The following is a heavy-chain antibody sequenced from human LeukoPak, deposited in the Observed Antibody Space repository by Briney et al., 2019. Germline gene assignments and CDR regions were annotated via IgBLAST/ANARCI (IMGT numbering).Heavy chain of an antibody. D-gene: IGHD3-10*01. CDR3: ARDFGRESRFDY. CDR1: GFTFDTYW. Sequence: GGSLRLSCAASGFTFDTYWMSWVRQAPGKGLEWVSYISSSGSTIYYADSVKGRFTISRDNAKNSLYLQMNSLRAEDTAVYYCARDFGRESRFDYWGQGTLVTVSS. CDR2: ISSSGSTI. J-gene: IGHJ4*02. V-gene: IGHV3-48*04.